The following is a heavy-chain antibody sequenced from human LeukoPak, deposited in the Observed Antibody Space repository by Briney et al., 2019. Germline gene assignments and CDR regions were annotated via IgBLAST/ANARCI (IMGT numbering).Heavy chain of an antibody. CDR2: TYYRSKWYN. D-gene: IGHD6-13*01. Sequence: SQTLSLTCAISGDSVSSNSATWTWIRQSPSRGLEWLGRTYYRSKWYNDYAESVKSRITINPDISKNQFSLQLNSVTPEDTGVYYCARGSSSSSWYFDYWGQGTLVTVSS. J-gene: IGHJ4*02. V-gene: IGHV6-1*01. CDR3: ARGSSSSSWYFDY. CDR1: GDSVSSNSAT.